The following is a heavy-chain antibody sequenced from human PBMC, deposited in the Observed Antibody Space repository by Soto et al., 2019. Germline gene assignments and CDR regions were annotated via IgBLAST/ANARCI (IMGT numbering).Heavy chain of an antibody. CDR3: ANWNYYYYGMDV. Sequence: PVGSLRLSCAASGFTFSSYGMHWIRQAPGKGLEWVAVISYDGSNKYYADSVKGRFTISRDNSKNTLYLQMNSLRAEDTAVYYCANWNYYYYGMDVWGQGTTVNVSS. J-gene: IGHJ6*02. CDR1: GFTFSSYG. V-gene: IGHV3-30*18. CDR2: ISYDGSNK. D-gene: IGHD1-1*01.